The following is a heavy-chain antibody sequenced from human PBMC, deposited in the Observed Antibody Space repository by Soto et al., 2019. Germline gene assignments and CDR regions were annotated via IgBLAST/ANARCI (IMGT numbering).Heavy chain of an antibody. CDR3: ARLGGYYQALDS. CDR2: IYYAGTT. D-gene: IGHD3-22*01. V-gene: IGHV4-59*08. CDR1: GGSINNYY. J-gene: IGHJ4*02. Sequence: QVQLQESGPGLVKPSETLLVTCTVSGGSINNYYWSWIRQPPGKGLEFIGYIYYAGTTTYNPSLRSRVNISVDTSKNQFSLKLSSVTAADTAVYYCARLGGYYQALDSWGQGTLLTVSS.